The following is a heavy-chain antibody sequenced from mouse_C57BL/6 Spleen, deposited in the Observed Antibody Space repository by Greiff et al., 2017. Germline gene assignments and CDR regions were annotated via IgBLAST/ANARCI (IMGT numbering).Heavy chain of an antibody. V-gene: IGHV3-6*01. Sequence: EVQLLESGPGLVKPSQSLSLSCSVTGYSFTSGYYWYWIRQFPGNKLEWMGYISYDGSNNYNPSLKNRISIPRDTSKNQLFLKLNSVTTEDTATYYCARDKGGNYPFDYWGQGTTLTVSS. D-gene: IGHD2-1*01. J-gene: IGHJ2*01. CDR1: GYSFTSGYY. CDR3: ARDKGGNYPFDY. CDR2: ISYDGSN.